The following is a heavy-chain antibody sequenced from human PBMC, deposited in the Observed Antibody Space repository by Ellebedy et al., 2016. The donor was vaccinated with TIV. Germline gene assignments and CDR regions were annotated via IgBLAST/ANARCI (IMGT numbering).Heavy chain of an antibody. V-gene: IGHV4-59*01. D-gene: IGHD4-17*01. J-gene: IGHJ3*01. CDR1: GGSISRYH. CDR3: ARDTYGDYS. CDR2: IYYSGST. Sequence: SETLSLXCTVSGGSISRYHWSWIRQPPGKGLEWIGYIYYSGSTNYNPSLKSRVTISVDTSKNQFSLKLSSVTAADTAVYYCARDTYGDYSWGQGTMVTVSS.